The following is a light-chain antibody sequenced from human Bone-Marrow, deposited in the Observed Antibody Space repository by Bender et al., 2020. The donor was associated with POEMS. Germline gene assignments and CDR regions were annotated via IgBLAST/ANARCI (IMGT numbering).Light chain of an antibody. CDR1: SNDVGAYDY. CDR3: CSYAGTYTWV. Sequence: QSALTQTASVSGSPGQSITISCTGTSNDVGAYDYVSWYQQYPGKAPKLMIYEVSNRPSGVSNRFSGSKSGNTASLTISGLQAEDEADYYCCSYAGTYTWVFGGGTKLTVL. CDR2: EVS. J-gene: IGLJ3*02. V-gene: IGLV2-14*01.